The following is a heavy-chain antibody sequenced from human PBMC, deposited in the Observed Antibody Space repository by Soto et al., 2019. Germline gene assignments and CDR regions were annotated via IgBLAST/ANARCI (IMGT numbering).Heavy chain of an antibody. D-gene: IGHD3-16*01. V-gene: IGHV5-10-1*01. Sequence: LGESLKISCKTSGYNFDNYWIIWVRQMPGKGLEWMGRVDPSDSYVNYSPSFQGHIAISIDKSINTAYLQWSSLKASDTAIYYCARPQGGTDWLGPWGQGTLVTVSS. CDR3: ARPQGGTDWLGP. CDR1: GYNFDNYW. CDR2: VDPSDSYV. J-gene: IGHJ5*02.